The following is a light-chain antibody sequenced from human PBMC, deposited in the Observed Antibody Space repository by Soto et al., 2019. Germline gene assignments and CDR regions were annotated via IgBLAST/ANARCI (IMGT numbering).Light chain of an antibody. CDR2: IERSGSY. CDR3: ETWDSNTHPV. Sequence: QPVLTQSSSASASLGSSVKLTCTLRSGHSTYTIAWHQQQPGKAPRYLMKIERSGSYNKGSGVPDRFSGSSSGADRYLTISNLQSEDEADYYCETWDSNTHPVFGGGTQLTVL. CDR1: SGHSTYT. V-gene: IGLV4-60*03. J-gene: IGLJ7*01.